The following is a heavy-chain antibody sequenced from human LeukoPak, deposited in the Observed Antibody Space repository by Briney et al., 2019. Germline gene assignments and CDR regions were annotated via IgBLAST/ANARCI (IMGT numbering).Heavy chain of an antibody. D-gene: IGHD4-17*01. J-gene: IGHJ4*02. CDR3: AKNTVTTTFDS. V-gene: IGHV4-59*01. CDR2: IYYSGST. CDR1: GGSISSYY. Sequence: SETLSLTCTVSGGSISSYYWSWIRQPPGKGLEWIGYIYYSGSTNYNPSLKSRVTISVDTSKNQFSLKLSSVTAADTAVYYCAKNTVTTTFDSWGQGTLVTVSS.